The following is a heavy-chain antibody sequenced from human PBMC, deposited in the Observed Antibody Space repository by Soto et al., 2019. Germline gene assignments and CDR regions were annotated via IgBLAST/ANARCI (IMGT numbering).Heavy chain of an antibody. CDR2: ISTYNGNT. CDR3: ARDLYDY. Sequence: ASVKVSCKASGYTFSGYGISWVRQAPGQGLQWMGRISTYNGNTHYSQKLQGRVTLTTDTSSSTAYMELGSLRSEDTAMYYCARDLYDYWGQGTLVTVSS. CDR1: GYTFSGYG. V-gene: IGHV1-18*01. J-gene: IGHJ4*02.